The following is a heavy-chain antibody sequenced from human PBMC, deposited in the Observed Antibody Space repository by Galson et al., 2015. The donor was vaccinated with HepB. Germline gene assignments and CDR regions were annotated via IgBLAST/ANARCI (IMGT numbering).Heavy chain of an antibody. V-gene: IGHV1-69*13. CDR3: ASAHDVDTAMITDY. CDR1: GGTFSSYA. Sequence: SVKVSCKASGGTFSSYAISWVRQAPGQALEWMGGIIPIFGTANYAQKFQGRVTITADESTSTAYMELSSLRSEDTAVYYCASAHDVDTAMITDYWGQGTLVTVSS. J-gene: IGHJ4*02. D-gene: IGHD5-18*01. CDR2: IIPIFGTA.